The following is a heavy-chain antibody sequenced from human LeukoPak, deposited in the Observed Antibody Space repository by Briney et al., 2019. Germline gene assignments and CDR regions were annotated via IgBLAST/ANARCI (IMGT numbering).Heavy chain of an antibody. V-gene: IGHV4-34*04. CDR2: VNDSGGT. Sequence: SETLSLTCAVYIDSFTNYYWNWIRQTPGKGLEWIGEVNDSGGTNINPSLRSRGILSVETSQHQFTLKLISVTAADTDVYYCARGQGATVPQVGKNWFDPWGQGTLVTVSS. CDR3: ARGQGATVPQVGKNWFDP. J-gene: IGHJ5*02. CDR1: IDSFTNYY. D-gene: IGHD1-26*01.